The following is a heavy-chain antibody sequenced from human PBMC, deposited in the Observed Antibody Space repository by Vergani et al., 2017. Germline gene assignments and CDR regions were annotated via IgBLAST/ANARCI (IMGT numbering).Heavy chain of an antibody. V-gene: IGHV5-51*01. CDR1: GYSFTSYW. CDR2: IYPGDSDT. D-gene: IGHD3-9*01. Sequence: EVQLVQSGAEVKKPGESLKISCKGSGYSFTSYWIGWVRQMPGKGLEWMGIIYPGDSDTRYSPSFQGQVTISADKSISTAYLQWSSLKASDTAMYYCARHFRNYDILTGSPLNWFDPWGQGTLVTVSS. CDR3: ARHFRNYDILTGSPLNWFDP. J-gene: IGHJ5*02.